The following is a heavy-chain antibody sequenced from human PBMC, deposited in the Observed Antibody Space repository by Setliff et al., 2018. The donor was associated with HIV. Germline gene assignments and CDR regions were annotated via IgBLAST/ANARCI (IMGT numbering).Heavy chain of an antibody. J-gene: IGHJ5*02. D-gene: IGHD6-19*01. CDR3: ARGRGAWFEGSWFDP. CDR1: GGSISSGSNY. V-gene: IGHV4-61*09. Sequence: PSETLSLTCTVSGGSISSGSNYWSWIRQPAGKGLEWLGHVYTSGNTYYDPSLASRVAISLDRSKNQFSLKLDSVTAADTALYFCARGRGAWFEGSWFDPWGQGILVTVSS. CDR2: VYTSGNT.